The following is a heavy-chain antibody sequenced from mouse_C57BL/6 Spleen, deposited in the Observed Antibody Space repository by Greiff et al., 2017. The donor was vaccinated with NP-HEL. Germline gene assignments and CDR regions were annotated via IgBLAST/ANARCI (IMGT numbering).Heavy chain of an antibody. Sequence: VKLVESGPELVKPGASVKLSCKASGYTFTSYDINWVKQRPGQGLEWIGWIYPRDGSTKYNEKFKGKATLTVDTSSSTAYMELHSLTSEDSAVYFCARNSYYYGSSHGLFAYWGQGTLVTVSA. CDR3: ARNSYYYGSSHGLFAY. CDR2: IYPRDGST. CDR1: GYTFTSYD. V-gene: IGHV1-85*01. D-gene: IGHD1-1*01. J-gene: IGHJ3*01.